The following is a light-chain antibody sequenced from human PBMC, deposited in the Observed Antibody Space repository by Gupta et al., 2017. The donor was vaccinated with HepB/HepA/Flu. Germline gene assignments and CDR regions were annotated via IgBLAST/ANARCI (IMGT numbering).Light chain of an antibody. V-gene: IGKV3-15*01. CDR1: QSAASN. CDR3: QYDDELPLT. CDR2: GAS. Sequence: EIVMTQSPATLSVSPGERATLSCRARQSAASNFACYQQKPGQTPRLLIFGASTTATALPATFSSSASATDFTLIINSLHSDDFAVYYCQYDDELPLTFGGGTKVEIK. J-gene: IGKJ4*01.